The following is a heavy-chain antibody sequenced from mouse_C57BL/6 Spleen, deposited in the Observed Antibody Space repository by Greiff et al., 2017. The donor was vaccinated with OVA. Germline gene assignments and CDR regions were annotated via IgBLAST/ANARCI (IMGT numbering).Heavy chain of an antibody. J-gene: IGHJ2*01. V-gene: IGHV5-16*01. D-gene: IGHD4-1*01. CDR3: ARAPTGTHFDY. CDR2: INYDGSST. CDR1: GFTFSDYY. Sequence: EVKLVESEGGLVQPGSSMKLSCTASGFTFSDYYMAWVRQVPEKGLEWVANINYDGSSTYYLDSLKSRFIISRDNAKNILYLQMSSLKSEDTATYYCARAPTGTHFDYWGQGTTLTVSS.